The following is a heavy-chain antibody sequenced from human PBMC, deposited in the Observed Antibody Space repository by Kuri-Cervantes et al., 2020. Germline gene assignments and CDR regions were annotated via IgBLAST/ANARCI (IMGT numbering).Heavy chain of an antibody. CDR2: IYPGDSDT. D-gene: IGHD3-10*01. CDR1: GSSFTSYW. CDR3: ARHLVVRGAAYDY. J-gene: IGHJ4*02. V-gene: IGHV5-51*01. Sequence: GGSLRLSCKGSGSSFTSYWIGWVRQMPGKGLEWMGIIYPGDSDTRYSPSFQGQVTTSADKSISTAYLQWSSLKASDTAMYYCARHLVVRGAAYDYWGQGTLVTVSS.